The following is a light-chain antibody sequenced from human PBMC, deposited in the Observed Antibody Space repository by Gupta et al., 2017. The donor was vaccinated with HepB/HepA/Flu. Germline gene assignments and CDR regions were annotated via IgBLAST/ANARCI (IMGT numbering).Light chain of an antibody. CDR3: AAWDTSLNVVV. V-gene: IGLV1-44*01. J-gene: IGLJ2*01. CDR2: YNY. CDR1: SPNVGRNN. Sequence: QSVLTQSTSVSGTPGQRVTISCSGSSPNVGRNNVNWNQQVPGTAPKLLIYYNYERHSGVPDRISGTKSGTSASLASSGLQSEDEADYYCAAWDTSLNVVVFGGGTKLTVL.